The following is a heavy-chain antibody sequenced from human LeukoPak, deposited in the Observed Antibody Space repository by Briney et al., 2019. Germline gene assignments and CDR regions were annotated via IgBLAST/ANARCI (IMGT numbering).Heavy chain of an antibody. CDR1: GGTFSSYA. J-gene: IGHJ1*01. V-gene: IGHV1-69*04. CDR2: IIPILGIA. D-gene: IGHD2-15*01. Sequence: SVKVSCKASGGTFSSYAISWVRQAPGQGLEWMGRIIPILGIANYAQKFQGRVTITADKSTSTAYMELSSLRSEDTAVYYCARDKCSGGSCYSGYFQHWGQGTLVTVSS. CDR3: ARDKCSGGSCYSGYFQH.